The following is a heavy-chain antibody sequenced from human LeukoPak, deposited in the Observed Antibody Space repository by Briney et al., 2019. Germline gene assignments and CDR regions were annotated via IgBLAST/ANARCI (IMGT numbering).Heavy chain of an antibody. J-gene: IGHJ3*02. CDR2: IYTSGST. CDR1: GGSISSGSYY. Sequence: SQTLSLTCTVSGGSISSGSYYWSWIRQPAGKGLEWIGRIYTSGSTNYNPSLKSRVTISVDTSKNQFSLKLSSVTAADTAVYYCARDGRLRFLEWPLGAFDIWGQGTMVTVSS. V-gene: IGHV4-61*02. CDR3: ARDGRLRFLEWPLGAFDI. D-gene: IGHD3-3*01.